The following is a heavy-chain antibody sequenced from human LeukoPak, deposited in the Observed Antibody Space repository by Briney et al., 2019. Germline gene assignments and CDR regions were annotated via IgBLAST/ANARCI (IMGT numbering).Heavy chain of an antibody. J-gene: IGHJ4*02. CDR2: ISGSASLT. Sequence: GGSLRLSCAASGFTFSSYAVSWVRQAPGKGLEWVSLISGSASLTYYADSVKGRFTISRDNSKNTVYLQMNSLRVEDTAVYHCAKKRIAAAGKNDFDYWGQGTLVTVSS. CDR1: GFTFSSYA. D-gene: IGHD6-13*01. CDR3: AKKRIAAAGKNDFDY. V-gene: IGHV3-23*01.